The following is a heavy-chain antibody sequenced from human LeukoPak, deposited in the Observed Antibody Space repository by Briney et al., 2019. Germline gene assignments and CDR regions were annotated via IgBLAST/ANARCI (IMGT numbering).Heavy chain of an antibody. V-gene: IGHV3-9*01. CDR3: ARVPNY. CDR2: ISWNSGSI. D-gene: IGHD2-2*01. J-gene: IGHJ4*02. CDR1: GFTFDDYA. Sequence: PGRSLRLSCAASGFTFDDYAMHWVRQAPGKGLEWVSGISWNSGSIGYADSVKGRFTISRDNAKNSLYLQMNSLRAEDTAVYYCARVPNYWGQGTLVTVSS.